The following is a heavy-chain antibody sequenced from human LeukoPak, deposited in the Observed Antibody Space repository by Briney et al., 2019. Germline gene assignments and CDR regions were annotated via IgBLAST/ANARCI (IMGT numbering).Heavy chain of an antibody. CDR1: GGSISSSSYY. CDR3: ARAGLASFDP. J-gene: IGHJ5*02. V-gene: IGHV4-39*07. Sequence: SETLSLTCTVSGGSISSSSYYWGWIRQPPGKGLEWIGSIYYSGSTYYNPSLKSRVTISVDTSKNRFSLKLSSVTAADTAVYYCARAGLASFDPWGQGTLVTVSS. CDR2: IYYSGST. D-gene: IGHD3/OR15-3a*01.